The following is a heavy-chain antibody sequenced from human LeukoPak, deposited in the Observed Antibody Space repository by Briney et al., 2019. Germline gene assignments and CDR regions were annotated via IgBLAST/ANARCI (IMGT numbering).Heavy chain of an antibody. D-gene: IGHD3-3*01. J-gene: IGHJ6*03. CDR2: INHSGST. Sequence: SETLSLTCAVYGGSFSGYYCSWIRQPPGKGLEWIGEINHSGSTNYTPSLKSRVTISVDTSKNQFSLKLSSVTAADTAVYYCARASYYDFWSGYYPYMDVWGKGTTVTVSS. V-gene: IGHV4-34*01. CDR1: GGSFSGYY. CDR3: ARASYYDFWSGYYPYMDV.